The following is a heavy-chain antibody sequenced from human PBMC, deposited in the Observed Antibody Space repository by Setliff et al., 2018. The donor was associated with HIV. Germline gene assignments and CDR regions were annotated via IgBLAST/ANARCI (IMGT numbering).Heavy chain of an antibody. V-gene: IGHV4-38-2*01. CDR3: ARHWLKPVQELQQLPLLDYFDY. CDR1: SYSISSGYY. D-gene: IGHD6-13*01. J-gene: IGHJ4*02. CDR2: IYHSGST. Sequence: SETLSLTCAVSSYSISSGYYWGWIRQPPGKGLEWIGSIYHSGSTYYNPSLKSRVTISVDTSKNQFSLKLSSVTAADTAVYYCARHWLKPVQELQQLPLLDYFDYWGQGTLVTVSS.